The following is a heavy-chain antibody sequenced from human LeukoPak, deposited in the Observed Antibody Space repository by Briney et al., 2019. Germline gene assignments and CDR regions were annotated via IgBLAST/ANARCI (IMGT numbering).Heavy chain of an antibody. J-gene: IGHJ6*02. D-gene: IGHD6-13*01. Sequence: GGSLRLSCAASGFTFSSYAMSWVRHAPGKGLEWVSAISGSGGSTYYADSVKGRFTISRDNSKNTLYLQMNSLRAEDTAVYYCAKVGRQHLLPDYYYYGMDVWGQGTTVTVSS. CDR2: ISGSGGST. CDR1: GFTFSSYA. V-gene: IGHV3-23*01. CDR3: AKVGRQHLLPDYYYYGMDV.